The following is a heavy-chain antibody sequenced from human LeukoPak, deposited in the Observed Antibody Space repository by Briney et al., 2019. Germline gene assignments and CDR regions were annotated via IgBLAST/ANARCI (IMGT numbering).Heavy chain of an antibody. CDR2: ISYDGSNK. J-gene: IGHJ4*02. Sequence: GGSLRLSCAASGFTFSNCAMHWVRQAPGKGLEWVALISYDGSNKYYADSVKGRFTISRDNSKNTLYLQMNSLRAEDTAVYYCAKGLSMVATTGFDYWGQGTLVTVSS. CDR3: AKGLSMVATTGFDY. CDR1: GFTFSNCA. V-gene: IGHV3-30*18. D-gene: IGHD5-12*01.